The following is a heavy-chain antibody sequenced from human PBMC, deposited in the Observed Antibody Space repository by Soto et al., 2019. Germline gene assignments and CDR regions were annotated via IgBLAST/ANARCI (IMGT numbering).Heavy chain of an antibody. J-gene: IGHJ5*02. CDR2: ISASGGLM. CDR3: AREVGAPSGWLDP. V-gene: IGHV3-23*01. CDR1: GFTFTHYA. D-gene: IGHD1-26*01. Sequence: EVQLSESGGDLRQPGGSLRLSCAASGFTFTHYAMTRVRQTPGKGMEWVSGISASGGLMYYADSVRGRFTVSRDNSKNILYLQMDNLRDEDTALYYCAREVGAPSGWLDPWGQGTQVTV.